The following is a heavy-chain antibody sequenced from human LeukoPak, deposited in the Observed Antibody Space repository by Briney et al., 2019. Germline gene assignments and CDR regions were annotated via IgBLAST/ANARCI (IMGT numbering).Heavy chain of an antibody. CDR1: GFTFSSYA. CDR3: AKNRVSRDHPSLVCDN. D-gene: IGHD3-3*02. CDR2: ISGSGGST. V-gene: IGHV3-23*01. J-gene: IGHJ4*02. Sequence: GGSLRLSCAASGFTFSSYAMSWVRQAPGKGLEWVSAISGSGGSTYYADSVKGRFTISRDNSKNTLYLQMNSLRAEDTAVYYCAKNRVSRDHPSLVCDNWGQGTLVTVSS.